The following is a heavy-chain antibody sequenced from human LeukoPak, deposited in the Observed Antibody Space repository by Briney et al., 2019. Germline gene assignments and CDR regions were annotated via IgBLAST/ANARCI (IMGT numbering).Heavy chain of an antibody. CDR1: GDSINSGENY. V-gene: IGHV4-30-4*08. Sequence: SQTLSLTCTVSGDSINSGENYWSWIRQPPGKGLEWIGHIYHSGTTYYNPSVKSRMTISVDTSENQFSLNLRSVTAVDTAVYYCARVQYCSGGSCHNLRLFDQWGQGTLVTVSS. CDR2: IYHSGTT. D-gene: IGHD2-15*01. CDR3: ARVQYCSGGSCHNLRLFDQ. J-gene: IGHJ4*02.